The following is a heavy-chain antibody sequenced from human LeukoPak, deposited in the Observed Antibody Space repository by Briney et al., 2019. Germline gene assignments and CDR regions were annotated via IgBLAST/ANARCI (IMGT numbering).Heavy chain of an antibody. J-gene: IGHJ5*02. V-gene: IGHV4-39*07. CDR2: IYYSGST. CDR1: GGSISSSSYY. CDR3: ARGWAAAGESNWSDP. D-gene: IGHD6-13*01. Sequence: PSETLSLTCTVSGGSISSSSYYWGWVRQPPGKGLEWIGSIYYSGSTYYNPSLKSRVTISVDTSKNQFSLKLSSVTAADTAVYYCARGWAAAGESNWSDPWGQGTLVTVSS.